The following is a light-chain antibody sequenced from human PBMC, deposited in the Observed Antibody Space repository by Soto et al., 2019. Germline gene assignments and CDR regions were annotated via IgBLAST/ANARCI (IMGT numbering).Light chain of an antibody. V-gene: IGKV3-11*01. CDR2: DAS. CDR1: QSVSSY. Sequence: EIVLTQSPATLSLSPGERATLSCRASQSVSSYLAWYQQKPGQAPRLLIYDASNRATGIPARFSGSGSGTDFTLTISSLEPENFAVYYCQQRSNWPSGALTFGVGTKVEIK. J-gene: IGKJ4*01. CDR3: QQRSNWPSGALT.